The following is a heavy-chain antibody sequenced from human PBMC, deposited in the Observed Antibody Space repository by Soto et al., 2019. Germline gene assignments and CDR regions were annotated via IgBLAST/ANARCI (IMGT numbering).Heavy chain of an antibody. V-gene: IGHV1-69*01. J-gene: IGHJ3*02. D-gene: IGHD4-17*01. CDR1: GGTFSSYA. CDR3: AREIRLRDDAFDI. CDR2: IIPIFGTA. Sequence: QVQLVQSGAEVKKPGSSVKVCCKASGGTFSSYAISWVRQAPGQGLEWMGGIIPIFGTANYAQKFQGRVTITADESTSTAYMELSSLRSEDTAVSYCAREIRLRDDAFDIWGQGTMVTVSS.